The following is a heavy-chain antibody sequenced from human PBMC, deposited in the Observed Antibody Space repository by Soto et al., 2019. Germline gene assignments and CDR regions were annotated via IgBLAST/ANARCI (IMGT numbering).Heavy chain of an antibody. CDR2: IYYSGST. CDR1: GGSISSSSYY. D-gene: IGHD5-12*01. CDR3: ARLGATIRGHNWFDP. J-gene: IGHJ5*02. V-gene: IGHV4-39*01. Sequence: SETLSLTCTVSGGSISSSSYYWGWIRQPPGKGLECIGSIYYSGSTYYNPSLKSRVTISVDTSKNQFSLKLSSVTAADTAVYYCARLGATIRGHNWFDPWGQGTLVTVSS.